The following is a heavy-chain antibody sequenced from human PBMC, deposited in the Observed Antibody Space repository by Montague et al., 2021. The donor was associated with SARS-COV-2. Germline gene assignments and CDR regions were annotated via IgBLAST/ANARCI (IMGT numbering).Heavy chain of an antibody. J-gene: IGHJ4*02. V-gene: IGHV4-31*03. Sequence: TLSLTCTVSGGSISSGGYYWSWIRQHPGKGLEWIGYIYYSGSTYYNPSPKSRVTISVDTSKNQFSLKLSSVTAADTAVYYWARDVGWYSSSWFDYWGQGTLVTVSS. D-gene: IGHD6-13*01. CDR2: IYYSGST. CDR1: GGSISSGGYY. CDR3: ARDVGWYSSSWFDY.